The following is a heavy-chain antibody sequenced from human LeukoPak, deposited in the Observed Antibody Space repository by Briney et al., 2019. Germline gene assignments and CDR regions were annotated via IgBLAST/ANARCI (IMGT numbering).Heavy chain of an antibody. Sequence: GGSLRLSCAASGFTFSDYYMSWIRQAPGKGLEWVSYISSSGSTIYYADSVKGRFTISRDNAKNSLYLQMNSLRAEDTAVYYRARDCSSTSCFDAFDIWGQGTMVTVSS. D-gene: IGHD2-2*01. V-gene: IGHV3-11*04. J-gene: IGHJ3*02. CDR3: ARDCSSTSCFDAFDI. CDR2: ISSSGSTI. CDR1: GFTFSDYY.